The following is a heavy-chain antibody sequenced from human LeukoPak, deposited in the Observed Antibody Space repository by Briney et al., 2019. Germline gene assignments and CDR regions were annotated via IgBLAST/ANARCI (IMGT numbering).Heavy chain of an antibody. CDR2: IYYSGNT. D-gene: IGHD1-14*01. Sequence: PSETMSLTCTSCGNSISNYYWSWIRQPPGKGLEWIGYIYYSGNTDYNPSLKSRVTISVDTSKNQFSLRLNSVTAADTAVYYCARYRNEALFAFDIWGQGTMVTVSS. J-gene: IGHJ3*02. CDR1: GNSISNYY. CDR3: ARYRNEALFAFDI. V-gene: IGHV4-59*01.